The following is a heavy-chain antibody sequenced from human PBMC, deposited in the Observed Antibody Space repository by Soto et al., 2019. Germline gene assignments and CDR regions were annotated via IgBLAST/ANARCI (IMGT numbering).Heavy chain of an antibody. CDR3: ARANYDYLWGSYRYNWFDP. V-gene: IGHV1-69*13. J-gene: IGHJ5*02. CDR1: GGTFSSYA. Sequence: VXSVKVSCKASGGTFSSYAISWVRQAPGQGLEWMGGIIPIFGTANYAQKFQGRVTITADESTSTAYMELSSLRSEDTAVYYCARANYDYLWGSYRYNWFDPWGQGTLVTVSS. CDR2: IIPIFGTA. D-gene: IGHD3-16*02.